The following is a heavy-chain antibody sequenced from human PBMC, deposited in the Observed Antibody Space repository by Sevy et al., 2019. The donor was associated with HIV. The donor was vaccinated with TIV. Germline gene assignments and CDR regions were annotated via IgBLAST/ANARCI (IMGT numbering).Heavy chain of an antibody. CDR3: ARDGGYYDSSGYYFEAFDI. D-gene: IGHD3-22*01. CDR1: GFTFSSYG. CDR2: IWYDGSNK. Sequence: GGSLRLSCAASGFTFSSYGMHWVRQAPGKGLEWVAVIWYDGSNKYYADSVKGRFTISRDNSKNTLYLQMNSLRAEDTAVYYGARDGGYYDSSGYYFEAFDIWGQGTMVTVSS. J-gene: IGHJ3*02. V-gene: IGHV3-33*01.